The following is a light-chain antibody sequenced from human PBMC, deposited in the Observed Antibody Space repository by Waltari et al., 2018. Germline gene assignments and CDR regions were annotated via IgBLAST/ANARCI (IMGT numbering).Light chain of an antibody. J-gene: IGKJ1*01. V-gene: IGKV3-15*01. Sequence: EVVMTQSPATLSVSPGGRATLSCRASRSISINLVWYQQRPGQAPRLLIYGASTRATDFPARFSGSGSGTEFTLTISSLQSEDAAVYYCQQFNDWPRTFGQGTKVEVK. CDR1: RSISIN. CDR2: GAS. CDR3: QQFNDWPRT.